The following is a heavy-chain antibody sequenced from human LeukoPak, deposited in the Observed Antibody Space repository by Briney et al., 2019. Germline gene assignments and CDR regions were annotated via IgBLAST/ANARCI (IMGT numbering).Heavy chain of an antibody. Sequence: GGSLRVSCAASGFTFSNFWMHWVRQVPGKGLVWVSRINHDGRSTTYADSVEGRFTISRDNTRNTLYLQMNNLRVEDTAVYYCARGSYGSGSYSYYFDYWGQGTLVTVSS. D-gene: IGHD3-10*01. V-gene: IGHV3-74*01. CDR2: INHDGRST. J-gene: IGHJ4*02. CDR1: GFTFSNFW. CDR3: ARGSYGSGSYSYYFDY.